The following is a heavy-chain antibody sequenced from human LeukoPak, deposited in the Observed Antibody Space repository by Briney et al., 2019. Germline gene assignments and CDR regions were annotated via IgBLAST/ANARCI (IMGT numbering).Heavy chain of an antibody. CDR1: GCTFSSYG. D-gene: IGHD3-10*01. V-gene: IGHV3-33*01. Sequence: GGSLRLSCAASGCTFSSYGMHWVRQAPGKGLEWVAVIWYDGSNKYYADSVKGRFTISRDNSKNTLYLQMNSLRAEDTAVYYCARDESMVRGVIIYWGQGTLVTVSS. J-gene: IGHJ4*02. CDR2: IWYDGSNK. CDR3: ARDESMVRGVIIY.